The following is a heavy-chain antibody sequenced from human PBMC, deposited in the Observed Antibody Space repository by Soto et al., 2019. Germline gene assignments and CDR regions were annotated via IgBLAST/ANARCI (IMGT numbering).Heavy chain of an antibody. V-gene: IGHV1-46*01. CDR2: INPSGGST. D-gene: IGHD5-12*01. Sequence: ASVKVSCKASGYTFTSYYMHWVRQAPGQGLEWMGIINPSGGSTSYAQKFQGRVTMTRDTSTSTVYMELSSLRSEDTAVYYCARNAMATITFGNLDYWGQGTLVTXSS. CDR1: GYTFTSYY. CDR3: ARNAMATITFGNLDY. J-gene: IGHJ4*02.